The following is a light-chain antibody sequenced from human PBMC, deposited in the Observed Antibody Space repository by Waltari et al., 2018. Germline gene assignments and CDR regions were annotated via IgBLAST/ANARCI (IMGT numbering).Light chain of an antibody. CDR1: QSGSRA. CDR3: QHYVRLPVT. V-gene: IGKV3-20*01. CDR2: GAS. Sequence: EIVLTQSPGTLSLSPGERVTLSCRASQSGSRALAWYQQKPGQAPRLLIYGASSRATGIPDRFSGSGSGTDFSLTISRLEPEDFAVYYCQHYVRLPVTFGQGTKVEIK. J-gene: IGKJ1*01.